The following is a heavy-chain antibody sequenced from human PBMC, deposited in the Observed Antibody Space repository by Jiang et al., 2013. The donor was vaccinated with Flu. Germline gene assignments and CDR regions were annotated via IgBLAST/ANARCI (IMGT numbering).Heavy chain of an antibody. J-gene: IGHJ4*02. Sequence: QTLSLTCAISGDSVSSNSAAWNWIRQSPSRGLEWLGRTYYRSKWYNDYAVSAKSRITINPDTSKNQFSLQLNSVTPEDTAVYYCARGEYSSGWTHLDYWGQGTLVTVSS. CDR1: GDSVSSNSAA. D-gene: IGHD6-19*01. CDR3: ARGEYSSGWTHLDY. V-gene: IGHV6-1*01. CDR2: TYYRSKWYN.